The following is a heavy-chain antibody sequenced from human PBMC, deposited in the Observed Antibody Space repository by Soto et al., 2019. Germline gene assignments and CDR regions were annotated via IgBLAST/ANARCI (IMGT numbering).Heavy chain of an antibody. CDR2: INAGNGNT. D-gene: IGHD6-13*01. Sequence: QVQLVQSGAEEKKPGASVKVSCKASGYTFTSYAMHWVRQAPGQRLEWMGWINAGNGNTKYSQKFQGRVTITSDTSASTAYMELSSLRSEDTAVYDCARGIAPYYFDYWGQGTLVTVAS. J-gene: IGHJ4*02. V-gene: IGHV1-3*05. CDR3: ARGIAPYYFDY. CDR1: GYTFTSYA.